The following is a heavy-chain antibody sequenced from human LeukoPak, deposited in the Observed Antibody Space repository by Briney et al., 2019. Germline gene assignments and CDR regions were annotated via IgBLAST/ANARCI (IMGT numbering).Heavy chain of an antibody. CDR1: VGSFSGYY. CDR2: IDHTGTT. D-gene: IGHD6-19*01. J-gene: IGHJ2*01. V-gene: IGHV4-34*01. Sequence: SETLSLTCAVYVGSFSGYYWSWVRQPPGKGLEWIGEIDHTGTTSYNPSLRSRVTISVDTSKNQFSLKLSSVTAADTAVYYCARTRLSSGGVAEWNFDLWGRGTLVTVSS. CDR3: ARTRLSSGGVAEWNFDL.